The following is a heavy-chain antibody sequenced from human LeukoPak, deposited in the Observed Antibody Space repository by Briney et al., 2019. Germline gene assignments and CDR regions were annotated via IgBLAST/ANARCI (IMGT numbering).Heavy chain of an antibody. CDR1: GFTVRSNY. J-gene: IGHJ4*02. CDR3: ARDRVTDY. D-gene: IGHD1-14*01. Sequence: GRSLRLSCAASGFTVRSNYMTWVRQAPGKGLEWVSVLYSGGATYYADSVKGRFTISRDNSKNTLYLQMNSLRAEDTAVYYCARDRVTDYWGQGTLVTVSS. V-gene: IGHV3-66*01. CDR2: LYSGGAT.